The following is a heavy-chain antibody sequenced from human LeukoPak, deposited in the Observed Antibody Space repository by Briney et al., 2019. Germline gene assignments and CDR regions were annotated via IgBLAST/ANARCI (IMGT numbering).Heavy chain of an antibody. J-gene: IGHJ6*02. CDR3: ARGSGGGSGSYYKDHYYGMDV. D-gene: IGHD3-10*01. CDR1: GGSISTYS. CDR2: IHRSGTT. V-gene: IGHV4-4*07. Sequence: PSETLSLTCTVSGGSISTYSWSWIRQPAGNALAWIGRIHRSGTTNYNPSLKSRVTMSVDTAKNQFSLKLNTVTAADTAVYYCARGSGGGSGSYYKDHYYGMDVWGPGTTVTVS.